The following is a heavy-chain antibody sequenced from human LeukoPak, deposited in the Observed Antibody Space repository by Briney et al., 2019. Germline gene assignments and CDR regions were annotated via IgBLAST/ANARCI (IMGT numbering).Heavy chain of an antibody. V-gene: IGHV4-34*01. D-gene: IGHD3-9*01. CDR1: GGSFSGYY. CDR2: INHSGST. J-gene: IGHJ4*02. CDR3: ARGPATYYDILTGYPALDY. Sequence: PSETLCLTCAVYGGSFSGYYWSWIRQPPGKGLEWIGEINHSGSTNYNPSLKSRVTISVDTSKNQFPLKLSSVTAADTAVYYCARGPATYYDILTGYPALDYWGQGTLVTVSS.